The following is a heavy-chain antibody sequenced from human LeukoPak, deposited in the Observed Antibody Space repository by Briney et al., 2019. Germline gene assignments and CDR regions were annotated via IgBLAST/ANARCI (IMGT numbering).Heavy chain of an antibody. Sequence: PGGSLRLSCAASGFTFSSYSMNWVRQAPGKGLVWVSRINSDGSSTNYADSVKGRFTISRDNAKNTVYLQMNSLRVEDTAVYYCARAALAVDGYNLGTWGQGTLVTVSS. D-gene: IGHD5-24*01. V-gene: IGHV3-74*01. CDR3: ARAALAVDGYNLGT. CDR2: INSDGSST. J-gene: IGHJ5*02. CDR1: GFTFSSYS.